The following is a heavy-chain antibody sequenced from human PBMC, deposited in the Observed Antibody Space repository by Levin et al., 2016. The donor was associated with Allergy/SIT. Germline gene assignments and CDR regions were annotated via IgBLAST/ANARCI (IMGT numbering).Heavy chain of an antibody. V-gene: IGHV3-74*01. J-gene: IGHJ4*02. CDR2: IKSDDLTT. Sequence: GSLRLSCEGSGFTFSSSWMHWVRQAPGKGLLWVSRIKSDDLTTNYADSVKGRFTISRDNAKNTLYLQMNSLRPEDTGVYYCARKRPNQVKWELLDYWGQGVLVTVSS. D-gene: IGHD1-26*01. CDR1: GFTFSSSW. CDR3: ARKRPNQVKWELLDY.